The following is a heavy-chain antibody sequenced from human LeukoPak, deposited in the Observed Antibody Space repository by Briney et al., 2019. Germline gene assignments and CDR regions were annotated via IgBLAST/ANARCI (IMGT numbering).Heavy chain of an antibody. CDR1: GYSFTSYW. V-gene: IGHV5-51*01. CDR2: IYPGDSDT. Sequence: GESLKISCKGSGYSFTSYWIGWVRQMPGKGLEWMGIIYPGDSDTRYSPSFQGQVTISADKSISTAYLQWSSLKASDTAMYYCARRTYCGGDCYSGNSEYFQHWGQGTLVTVSS. D-gene: IGHD2-21*01. CDR3: ARRTYCGGDCYSGNSEYFQH. J-gene: IGHJ1*01.